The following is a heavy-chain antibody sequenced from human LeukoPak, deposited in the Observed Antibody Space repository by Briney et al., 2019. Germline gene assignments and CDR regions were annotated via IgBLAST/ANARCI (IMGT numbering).Heavy chain of an antibody. Sequence: SETLSLTCAVYGGSFSGYYWSWIRQPPGKGLEWIGEINHSGSTNYNPSLKSRVTISVDTSKNQFSLKLSSVTAADTAVYYCARDNNWGSTHYWGQGTLVTVSS. V-gene: IGHV4-34*01. CDR1: GGSFSGYY. CDR2: INHSGST. CDR3: ARDNNWGSTHY. D-gene: IGHD7-27*01. J-gene: IGHJ4*02.